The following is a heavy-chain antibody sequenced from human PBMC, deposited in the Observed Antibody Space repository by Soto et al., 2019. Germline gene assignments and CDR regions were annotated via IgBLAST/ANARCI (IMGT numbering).Heavy chain of an antibody. CDR3: AKDRVTDYYDSSGPTDAFDI. Sequence: GGSLRLSCAASGFTFSSYAMSWVRQAPGKGLEWVSAISGSGGSTYYADSVKGRITISRDNSKNTLYLQMNSLRAEDTAVYYCAKDRVTDYYDSSGPTDAFDIWGQGTMVTVSS. D-gene: IGHD3-22*01. V-gene: IGHV3-23*01. CDR1: GFTFSSYA. CDR2: ISGSGGST. J-gene: IGHJ3*02.